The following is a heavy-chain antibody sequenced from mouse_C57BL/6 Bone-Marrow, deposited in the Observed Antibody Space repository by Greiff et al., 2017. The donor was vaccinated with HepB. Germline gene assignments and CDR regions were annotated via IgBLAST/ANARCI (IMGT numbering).Heavy chain of an antibody. CDR2: IRNKANNHAT. Sequence: EAKLVESGGGLVQPGGSMKLSCAASGFTFSDAWMDWVRQSPEKGLGWVAEIRNKANNHATYYAESVKGRFTISTDDSKSSVYLQMNSLRTEDNGVDYCTVQYYYGSSRGYWYFDVWGTGTTVTVSS. D-gene: IGHD1-1*01. J-gene: IGHJ1*03. V-gene: IGHV6-6*01. CDR3: TVQYYYGSSRGYWYFDV. CDR1: GFTFSDAW.